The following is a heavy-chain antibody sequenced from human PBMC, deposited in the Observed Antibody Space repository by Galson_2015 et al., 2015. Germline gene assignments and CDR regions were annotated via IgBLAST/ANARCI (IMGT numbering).Heavy chain of an antibody. Sequence: SLRLSCAASGFTFPDYAMHWVRQAPGKGLEWVSGISWNGGSLGYADSVKGRFSISRDNAKNSLYLQMNSLRPEDTAFYYCARNFIEGTNWDEDFPGSWGQGTLVTVSS. V-gene: IGHV3-9*01. CDR3: ARNFIEGTNWDEDFPGS. CDR1: GFTFPDYA. D-gene: IGHD1-1*01. J-gene: IGHJ5*02. CDR2: ISWNGGSL.